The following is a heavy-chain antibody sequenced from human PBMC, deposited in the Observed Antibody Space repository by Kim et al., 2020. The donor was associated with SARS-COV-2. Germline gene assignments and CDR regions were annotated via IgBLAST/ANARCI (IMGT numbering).Heavy chain of an antibody. V-gene: IGHV4-31*03. CDR3: ARGQGLITMIVVVVGAFDY. CDR1: GGSISRGGYY. D-gene: IGHD3-22*01. J-gene: IGHJ4*02. Sequence: SETLSLTCTVSGGSISRGGYYWSWIRQHPGKGLEWIGYIYYSGSTYYNPSLKSRVTISVDTSKNQFSLKLSSVTAADTAVYYCARGQGLITMIVVVVGAFDYWGQGTLVTVSS. CDR2: IYYSGST.